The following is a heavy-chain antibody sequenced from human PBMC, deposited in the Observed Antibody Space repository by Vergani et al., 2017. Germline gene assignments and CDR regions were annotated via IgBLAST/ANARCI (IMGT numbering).Heavy chain of an antibody. J-gene: IGHJ5*02. V-gene: IGHV4-59*01. D-gene: IGHD3-16*02. CDR1: GGSISSYY. CDR3: ARDLITFGGVIA. CDR2: IYYSGST. Sequence: QVQLQQWGAGLLKPSETLSLTCAVYGGSISSYYWSWIRQPPGKGLEWIGYIYYSGSTNYNPSLKSRVTISVDTSKNQFSLKLSSVTAADTAVYYCARDLITFGGVIAWGQGTLVTVSS.